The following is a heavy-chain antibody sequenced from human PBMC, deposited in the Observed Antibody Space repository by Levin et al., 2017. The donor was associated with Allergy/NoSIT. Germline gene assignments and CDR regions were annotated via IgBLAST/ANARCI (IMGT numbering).Heavy chain of an antibody. Sequence: GGSLRLSCAASGFTFTNYWMNWVRQAPGKGLEWVANINQDGSEKYYVDSVKGRFTISRDNAKNSLYLQMNSLGAEDTAVYYCARQRGTRYFDRWGRGTLVTVSS. CDR1: GFTFTNYW. D-gene: IGHD1-1*01. CDR2: INQDGSEK. V-gene: IGHV3-7*01. CDR3: ARQRGTRYFDR. J-gene: IGHJ2*01.